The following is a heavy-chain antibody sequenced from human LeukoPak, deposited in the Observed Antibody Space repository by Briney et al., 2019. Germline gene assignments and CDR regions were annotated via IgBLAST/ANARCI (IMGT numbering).Heavy chain of an antibody. CDR3: ARTRTSGWSYYYYYYYMDV. V-gene: IGHV1-46*01. D-gene: IGHD6-19*01. CDR1: GYTFTSYY. J-gene: IGHJ6*03. Sequence: ASVKVSCKASGYTFTSYYMHWVRQAPGQGLEWMGIINPSGGSTSYAQKFQGRVTMTRDMSTSTVYMELSSLRSEDTAVYYCARTRTSGWSYYYYYYYMDVWGKGTTVTISS. CDR2: INPSGGST.